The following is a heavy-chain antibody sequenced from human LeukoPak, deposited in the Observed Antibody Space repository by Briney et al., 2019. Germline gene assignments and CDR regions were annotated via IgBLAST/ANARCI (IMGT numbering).Heavy chain of an antibody. CDR1: GYTFTSYD. CDR2: MNPNSGNT. CDR3: AGSKSNLPHYMDV. Sequence: ASVKVSCKASGYTFTSYDINWVRQATGQGLEWMGLMNPNSGNTGYAQKFQGRVTMTRNTSISTAYIELSSLRSQDTAVYYCAGSKSNLPHYMDVWGKGTTVTVSS. J-gene: IGHJ6*03. V-gene: IGHV1-8*01.